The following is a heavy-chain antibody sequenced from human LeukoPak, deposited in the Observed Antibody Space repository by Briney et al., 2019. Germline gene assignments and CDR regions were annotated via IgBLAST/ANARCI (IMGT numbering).Heavy chain of an antibody. Sequence: PGRSLRLSCAASGFTFSTYAMHWVRQAPGKGLEWVAIIAYDGNNIYYADSVKGRFTISRDNSKNTLYLQMNSLRPEDTAVYYCARRYCSGGSCYSIDYWGQGTLVTVSS. D-gene: IGHD2-15*01. V-gene: IGHV3-30-3*01. CDR2: IAYDGNNI. CDR1: GFTFSTYA. J-gene: IGHJ4*02. CDR3: ARRYCSGGSCYSIDY.